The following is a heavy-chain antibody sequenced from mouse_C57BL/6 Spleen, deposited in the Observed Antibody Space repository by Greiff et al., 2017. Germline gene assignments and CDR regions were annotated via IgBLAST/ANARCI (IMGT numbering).Heavy chain of an antibody. CDR1: GFTFSDYG. Sequence: EVQLVESGGGLVKPGGSLKLSCAASGFTFSDYGMHWVRQAPEKGLEWVAYISSGSSTIYYADTVKGRFTISRDNAKNTLFLQMTSLRSEDTAMYYCARGVGRSDAMYYWGQGTSVTVAS. D-gene: IGHD4-1*01. J-gene: IGHJ4*01. CDR2: ISSGSSTI. V-gene: IGHV5-17*01. CDR3: ARGVGRSDAMYY.